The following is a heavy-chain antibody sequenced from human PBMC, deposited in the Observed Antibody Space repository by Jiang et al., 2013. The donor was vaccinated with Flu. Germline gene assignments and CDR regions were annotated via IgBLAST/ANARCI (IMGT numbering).Heavy chain of an antibody. Sequence: GPGLVKPSQTLSLTCTVSGGSTSSGSHYWSWLRQAAGKGLEWVGRMYPTGNTNYNPSLKSRVTISVDTSKNQFSLKLSSVTAADTAVYYCARLVVPAANWFDPWGQGTLVTVSS. CDR1: GGSTSSGSHY. CDR2: MYPTGNT. V-gene: IGHV4-61*02. D-gene: IGHD2-2*01. J-gene: IGHJ5*02. CDR3: ARLVVPAANWFDP.